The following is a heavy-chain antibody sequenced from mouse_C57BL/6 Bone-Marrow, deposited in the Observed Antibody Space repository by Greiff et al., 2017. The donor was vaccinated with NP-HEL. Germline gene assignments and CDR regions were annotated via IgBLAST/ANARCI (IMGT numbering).Heavy chain of an antibody. CDR3: ARRTRDYDYFDY. D-gene: IGHD2-4*01. CDR1: GYTFTDYN. Sequence: VQLQQSGPELVKPGASVKIPCKASGYTFTDYNMDWVKQSHGKSLEWIGDINPNNGGTIYNQKFKGKATLTVDKSSSTAYMELRSLTSEDTAVYYCARRTRDYDYFDYWGQGTTLTVSS. J-gene: IGHJ2*01. CDR2: INPNNGGT. V-gene: IGHV1-18*01.